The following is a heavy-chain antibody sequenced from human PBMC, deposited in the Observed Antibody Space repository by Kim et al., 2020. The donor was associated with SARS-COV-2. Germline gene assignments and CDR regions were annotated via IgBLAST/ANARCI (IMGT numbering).Heavy chain of an antibody. CDR3: ARERLSDYYGMDV. J-gene: IGHJ6*02. D-gene: IGHD6-25*01. Sequence: AQKFQGRVTMTRDTSIGTAYMGLSRLRSDDTAVYYCARERLSDYYGMDVWGQGTTVTVSS. V-gene: IGHV1-2*02.